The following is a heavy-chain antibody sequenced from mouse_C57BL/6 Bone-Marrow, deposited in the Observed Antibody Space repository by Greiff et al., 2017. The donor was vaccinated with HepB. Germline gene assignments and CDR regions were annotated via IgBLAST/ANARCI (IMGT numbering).Heavy chain of an antibody. CDR1: GYTFTSYW. CDR3: ARLRTLQYYFDY. CDR2: IDPSDSYT. D-gene: IGHD2-1*01. J-gene: IGHJ2*01. Sequence: QVQLQQPGAELVKPGASVKLSCKASGYTFTSYWMQWVKQRPGQGLEWIGEIDPSDSYTNYNQKFKGKATLTVDTSSSTAYMQLSSLTSEDSAVYYCARLRTLQYYFDYWGQGTTLTVSS. V-gene: IGHV1-50*01.